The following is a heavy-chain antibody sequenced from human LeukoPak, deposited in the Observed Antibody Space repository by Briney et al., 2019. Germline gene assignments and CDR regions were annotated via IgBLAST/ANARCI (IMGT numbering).Heavy chain of an antibody. CDR1: GGTFSSYA. D-gene: IGHD6-19*01. Sequence: SVKVSCKDSGGTFSSYAISWVRQAPGQGLEWMGGIIPIFGTANYAQKFQGRVTITADESTSTAYMELSSLRSEDTAVYYCARASLAVAGPNWFDPWGQGTLVTVSS. V-gene: IGHV1-69*13. CDR2: IIPIFGTA. CDR3: ARASLAVAGPNWFDP. J-gene: IGHJ5*02.